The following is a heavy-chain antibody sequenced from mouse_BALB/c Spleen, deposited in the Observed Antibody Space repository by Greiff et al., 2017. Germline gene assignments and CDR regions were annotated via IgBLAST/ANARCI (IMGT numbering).Heavy chain of an antibody. J-gene: IGHJ3*01. CDR2: ISSGGSYT. CDR1: GFTFSSYA. CDR3: AGESSRSFAY. Sequence: DVMLVESGGGLVKPGGSLKLSCAASGFTFSSYAMSWVRQSPEKRLEWVAEISSGGSYTYYPDTVPGRFTISRDNAKNTLYLEMSSLWSEDTAMFYCAGESSRSFAYWGQGTLVTVSA. V-gene: IGHV5-9-4*01. D-gene: IGHD3-1*01.